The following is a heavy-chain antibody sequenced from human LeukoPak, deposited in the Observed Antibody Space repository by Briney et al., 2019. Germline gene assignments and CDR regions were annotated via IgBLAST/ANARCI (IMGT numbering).Heavy chain of an antibody. CDR2: INHSGST. Sequence: SETLSLTCAVYGGSFSGYYWSWIRQPPGKGLEWIGEINHSGSTNYNPSLKSRVTISVDTSKNQFSLKLSSVTAADTAVYYCARGEQWLARFVPWGQGTLVTVSS. D-gene: IGHD6-19*01. CDR3: ARGEQWLARFVP. V-gene: IGHV4-34*01. CDR1: GGSFSGYY. J-gene: IGHJ5*02.